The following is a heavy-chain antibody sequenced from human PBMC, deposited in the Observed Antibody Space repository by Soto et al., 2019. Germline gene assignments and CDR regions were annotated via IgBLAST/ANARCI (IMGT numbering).Heavy chain of an antibody. V-gene: IGHV3-30*18. D-gene: IGHD6-13*01. J-gene: IGHJ6*02. CDR3: AKDENSSSCPNYYCSGMDV. CDR1: GFTFSSYG. Sequence: QVQLVESGGGVVQPGRSLRLSCAASGFTFSSYGMHWVRQAPGKGLEWVALISYDGTNKYYADSVKGRFTIPRDNSKDTLYLQMTSLRAEDTAVYYCAKDENSSSCPNYYCSGMDVWGQGTTVTVSS. CDR2: ISYDGTNK.